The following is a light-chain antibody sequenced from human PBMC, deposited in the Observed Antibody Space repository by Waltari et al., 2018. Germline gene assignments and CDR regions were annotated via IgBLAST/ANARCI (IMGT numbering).Light chain of an antibody. CDR2: KAS. Sequence: VGDRVTITCRASQSISSWLAWYQQKPGKAPNLLIYKASRLESGVPSRFSGSGSGTEFTLTISSLQPDDFATYYCQQYDSYSGTFGQGTKVDIK. CDR1: QSISSW. J-gene: IGKJ1*01. V-gene: IGKV1-5*03. CDR3: QQYDSYSGT.